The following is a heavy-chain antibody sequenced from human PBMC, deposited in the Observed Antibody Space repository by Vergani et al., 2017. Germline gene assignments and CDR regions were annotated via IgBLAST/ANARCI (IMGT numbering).Heavy chain of an antibody. V-gene: IGHV4-39*01. CDR3: ARHKEQLVPGNYYYYYGMDV. J-gene: IGHJ6*02. CDR2: IYYSGST. D-gene: IGHD6-13*01. CDR1: GGSIRSTFYY. Sequence: QLQLQESDPGLVKPSETLSLTCTVSGGSIRSTFYYWGWIRQPPGKGLEWIGIIYYSGSTYYNPSLKSRVTISVDTSKNQFSLKLNSVTAADTAVYYCARHKEQLVPGNYYYYYGMDVWGQGTTVTVSS.